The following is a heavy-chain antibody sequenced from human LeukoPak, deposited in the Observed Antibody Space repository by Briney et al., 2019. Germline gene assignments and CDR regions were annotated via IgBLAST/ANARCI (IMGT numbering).Heavy chain of an antibody. J-gene: IGHJ4*02. V-gene: IGHV4-34*01. Sequence: SETLSLTCAVYGGSFSGCYWSWIRQPPGKGLEWIGEINHSGSTNYNPSLKSRVTISVGTSKNQFSLKLSSVTAADTAVYYCARGGPYGSGTLRRLSHRNLDYWGQGTLVTVSS. CDR2: INHSGST. D-gene: IGHD3-10*01. CDR3: ARGGPYGSGTLRRLSHRNLDY. CDR1: GGSFSGCY.